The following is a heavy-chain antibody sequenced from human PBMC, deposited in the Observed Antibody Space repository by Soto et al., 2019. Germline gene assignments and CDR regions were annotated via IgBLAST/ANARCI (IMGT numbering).Heavy chain of an antibody. CDR1: GGSISSGGYY. J-gene: IGHJ4*02. D-gene: IGHD5-18*01. CDR3: ARRLPGYNYYFDS. V-gene: IGHV4-31*03. CDR2: IYYSGST. Sequence: PSETLSLTCTVSGGSISSGGYYWSWIRQHPGKGLEWIGYIYYSGSTYYNPSLKSRVTISVDTSKNQFSLKLSSVTAADTAVYYCARRLPGYNYYFDSWGQGTLVTVSS.